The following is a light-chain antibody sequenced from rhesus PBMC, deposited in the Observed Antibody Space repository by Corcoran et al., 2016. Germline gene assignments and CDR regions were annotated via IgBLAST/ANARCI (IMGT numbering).Light chain of an antibody. V-gene: IGKV1-21*01. CDR2: KAA. J-gene: IGKJ1*01. CDR3: QQYNSAPRT. CDR1: QGISSW. Sequence: DIQMTQPPSSLSASVGDRVTITCRASQGISSWLAWYQQKPGKAPKLLIYKAARLQSGVPSRFSGSGSGTDFTLTISSLQPDNFATYYYQQYNSAPRTFGQGTKVEIK.